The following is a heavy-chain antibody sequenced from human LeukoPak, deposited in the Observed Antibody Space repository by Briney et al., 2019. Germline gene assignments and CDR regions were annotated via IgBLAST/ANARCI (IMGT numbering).Heavy chain of an antibody. D-gene: IGHD5-12*01. V-gene: IGHV3-74*01. CDR2: INTDGGNT. J-gene: IGHJ3*01. CDR3: ARDGYRTSQGAFDL. Sequence: QTGGSLRLSCAASGFTFSSYWMHWVRQAPGKGLVWISRINTDGGNTRYEDTVKGRFTISRDNAKNTLYLQMNSLRAEDTAVYYCARDGYRTSQGAFDLWGQGTMVTVSS. CDR1: GFTFSSYW.